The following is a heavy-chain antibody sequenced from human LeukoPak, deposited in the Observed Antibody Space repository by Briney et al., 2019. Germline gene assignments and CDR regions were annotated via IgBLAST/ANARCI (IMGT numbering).Heavy chain of an antibody. D-gene: IGHD6-13*01. CDR3: ARQIASAGTAGFDF. Sequence: PSETLSLTCTVPGGSISSYYWSWVRQPAGKGLEWIGRIYSTGSTTYNPSLKSRVTMSVDTSKNQFSLRLRSVTAADTAVYYCARQIASAGTAGFDFWGQGALVTVSS. V-gene: IGHV4-4*07. J-gene: IGHJ4*02. CDR2: IYSTGST. CDR1: GGSISSYY.